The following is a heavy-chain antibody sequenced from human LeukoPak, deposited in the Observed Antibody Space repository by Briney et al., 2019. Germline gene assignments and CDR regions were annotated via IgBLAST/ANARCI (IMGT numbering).Heavy chain of an antibody. J-gene: IGHJ4*02. Sequence: GGSLRLSCAASGFTFSSYWMNWARQAPGKGLEWVASINHNGNVNYYVDSVKGRFTISRDNAKNSLYPQMNSLRAEDTAVYYCAREAYYDSSGYDYWGQGTLVTVSS. D-gene: IGHD3-22*01. CDR1: GFTFSSYW. CDR3: AREAYYDSSGYDY. V-gene: IGHV3-7*01. CDR2: INHNGNVN.